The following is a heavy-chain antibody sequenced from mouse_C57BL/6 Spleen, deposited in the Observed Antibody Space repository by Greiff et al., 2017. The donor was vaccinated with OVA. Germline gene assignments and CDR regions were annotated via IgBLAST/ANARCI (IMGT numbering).Heavy chain of an antibody. CDR3: TRDRGDYYGSSPMDY. CDR2: ISSGGDYI. V-gene: IGHV5-9-1*02. Sequence: EVKLMESGEGLVKPGGSLKLSCAASGFTFSSYAMSWVRQTPEKRLEWVAYISSGGDYIYYADTVKGRFTISRDNARNTLYLQMSSLKSEDTAMYYCTRDRGDYYGSSPMDYWGQGTSVTVSS. CDR1: GFTFSSYA. J-gene: IGHJ4*01. D-gene: IGHD1-1*01.